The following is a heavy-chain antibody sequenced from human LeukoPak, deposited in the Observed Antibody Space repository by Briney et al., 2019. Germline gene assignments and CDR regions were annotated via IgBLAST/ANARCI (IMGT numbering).Heavy chain of an antibody. CDR2: IYSDGTT. J-gene: IGHJ6*03. Sequence: GGSLRLSCAASGFSVSSIYMNWVRQAPGKGLEWVSVIYSDGTTYYADSVKGRFTISRDDSKNTLYLHMNSLRAEDTAVYYCAGSYHYYMDDWGKGTTVTVSS. V-gene: IGHV3-53*01. CDR3: AGSYHYYMDD. CDR1: GFSVSSIY.